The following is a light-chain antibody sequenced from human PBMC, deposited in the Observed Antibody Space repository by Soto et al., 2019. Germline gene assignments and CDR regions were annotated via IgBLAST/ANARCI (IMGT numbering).Light chain of an antibody. CDR1: HSVDSN. CDR2: GAS. Sequence: EIVMTQSPGTLSVSTGQGDTLSCRASHSVDSNLAWYQQKPGQAPRLLIFGASTRPTGIPDRFSGSGSGTEFTLTISSMQSEDFAVYYCQQYDKWPLTFGGGTKVDIK. J-gene: IGKJ4*01. CDR3: QQYDKWPLT. V-gene: IGKV3D-15*01.